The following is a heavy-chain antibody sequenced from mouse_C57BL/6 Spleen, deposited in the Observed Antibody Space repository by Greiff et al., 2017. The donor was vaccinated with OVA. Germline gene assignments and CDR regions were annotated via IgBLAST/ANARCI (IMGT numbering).Heavy chain of an antibody. CDR3: AREFYAMDY. Sequence: QVQLQQPGTELVKPGASVTLSCKASGYIFNSYWMHWVRQRPGRGLEWIGRIDPNSGGPEYNEKFKSKATLTVDKSSTTAYMQFRSLTSEDSAVYYCAREFYAMDYWGQGTSVTVSS. CDR1: GYIFNSYW. CDR2: IDPNSGGP. V-gene: IGHV1-72*01. J-gene: IGHJ4*01.